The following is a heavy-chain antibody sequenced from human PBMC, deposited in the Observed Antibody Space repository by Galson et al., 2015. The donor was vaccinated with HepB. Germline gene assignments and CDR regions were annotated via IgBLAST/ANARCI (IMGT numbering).Heavy chain of an antibody. J-gene: IGHJ6*02. CDR3: ARSHRELAAAAGDYYYFYYCMDV. CDR1: GFTVSSNY. V-gene: IGHV3-53*01. CDR2: IYSRVST. D-gene: IGHD6-13*01. Sequence: SLRLSCTASGFTVSSNYISWVRQAPGKGLEWVSGIYSRVSTYYAESGKGRFTISRDNSKNTRYIQMNSLRAEDTAVYYCARSHRELAAAAGDYYYFYYCMDVWGQGTTVTVSS.